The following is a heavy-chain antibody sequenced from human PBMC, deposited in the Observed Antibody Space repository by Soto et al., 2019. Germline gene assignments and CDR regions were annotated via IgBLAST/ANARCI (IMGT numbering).Heavy chain of an antibody. D-gene: IGHD1-1*01. J-gene: IGHJ4*02. Sequence: EVQLLDSGGGLVQPGGSLRLSCAASGFTFSSYGMSWVRQAPGKGLEWVAGIPVIGERRYYGDSVKGRLTISRDNAKNTLYLQMNSLRVEDAAVYFCAREGDRYGTVCFDSWGQGTLVTVSS. V-gene: IGHV3-23*01. CDR2: IPVIGERR. CDR1: GFTFSSYG. CDR3: AREGDRYGTVCFDS.